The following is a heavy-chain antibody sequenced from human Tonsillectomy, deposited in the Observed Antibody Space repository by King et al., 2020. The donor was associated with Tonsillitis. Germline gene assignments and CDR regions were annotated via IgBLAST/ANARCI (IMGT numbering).Heavy chain of an antibody. CDR2: INIDGSTI. CDR3: ARSHSPLFDY. J-gene: IGHJ4*02. CDR1: GFTFSSYW. V-gene: IGHV3-74*01. Sequence: VQLVESGGGLVQPGGSLRLSCAASGFTFSSYWMHWVRQVPGKGLVLVSRINIDGSTISYADSVKGRFTISRDNAKNTLYLQMNSLRAEDTAVYYCARSHSPLFDYWGQGTLVTVSS.